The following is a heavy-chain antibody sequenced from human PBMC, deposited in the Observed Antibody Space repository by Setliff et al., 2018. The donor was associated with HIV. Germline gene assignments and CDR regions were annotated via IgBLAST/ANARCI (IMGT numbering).Heavy chain of an antibody. CDR3: ARDVYAYDFGGYFYMYV. D-gene: IGHD3-3*01. CDR1: GGTISSGSYF. V-gene: IGHV4-61*09. Sequence: SETLSLTCTVPGGTISSGSYFWTWIRQPAGKGLEWIGHIYTSGSTNYNPSLKSRVTISVDPSKNQFSLKLCCVTAEETSMYYCARDVYAYDFGGYFYMYVWGKGTTVTVSS. CDR2: IYTSGST. J-gene: IGHJ6*03.